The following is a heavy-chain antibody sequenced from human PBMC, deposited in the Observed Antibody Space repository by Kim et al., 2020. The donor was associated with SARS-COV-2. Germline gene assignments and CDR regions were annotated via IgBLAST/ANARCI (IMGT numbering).Heavy chain of an antibody. Sequence: KGRFTISRDNSKNTLYLQMNSLRVEDTAVYYCANIPYSSSWPGDYNWFDPWGQGTLVTVSS. J-gene: IGHJ5*02. D-gene: IGHD6-13*01. CDR3: ANIPYSSSWPGDYNWFDP. V-gene: IGHV3-30*02.